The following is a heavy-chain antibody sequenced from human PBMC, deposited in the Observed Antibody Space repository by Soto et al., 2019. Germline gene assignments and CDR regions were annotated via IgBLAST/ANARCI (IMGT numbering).Heavy chain of an antibody. V-gene: IGHV5-10-1*01. D-gene: IGHD3-16*01. CDR1: GYIFSSYW. CDR2: IDPSDSYT. CDR3: AGLVTALGDGMDV. J-gene: IGHJ6*02. Sequence: PGESLKISCKGSGYIFSSYWISWVRQMPGKGLEWMGRIDPSDSYTNYRPSFQGHVTMSADKSISTAYLQWSSLKASDTAMYYCAGLVTALGDGMDVWGQGTTVTVSS.